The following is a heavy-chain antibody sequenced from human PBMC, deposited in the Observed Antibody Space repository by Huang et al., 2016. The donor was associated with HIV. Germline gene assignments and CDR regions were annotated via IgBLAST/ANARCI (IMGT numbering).Heavy chain of an antibody. D-gene: IGHD3-16*01. CDR3: ARRLRGGGFDV. CDR1: GYTFTSFF. Sequence: QVQLVQSGAEVKKPGASVKVSCKASGYTFTSFFVHWVRQAPGQGLEWMGIINPSDGDTNYAEKFKGRVTMTRHTAPARVYMGLWRLRSDDTAVDYCARRLRGGGFDVWGQGTIVTVSS. CDR2: INPSDGDT. V-gene: IGHV1-46*01. J-gene: IGHJ3*01.